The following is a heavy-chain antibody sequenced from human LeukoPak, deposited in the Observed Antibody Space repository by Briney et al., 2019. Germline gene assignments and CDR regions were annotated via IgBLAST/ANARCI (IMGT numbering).Heavy chain of an antibody. CDR3: ARGVVVVAAIYFDY. J-gene: IGHJ4*02. D-gene: IGHD2-15*01. Sequence: ASVTVSCKASGGTFSSYAISWVRQAPGQGLEWMGGIIPIFGTANYAQKFQGRVTITADESTSTAYMELSSLRSEDTAVYYCARGVVVVAAIYFDYWGQGTLVTVSS. CDR1: GGTFSSYA. CDR2: IIPIFGTA. V-gene: IGHV1-69*13.